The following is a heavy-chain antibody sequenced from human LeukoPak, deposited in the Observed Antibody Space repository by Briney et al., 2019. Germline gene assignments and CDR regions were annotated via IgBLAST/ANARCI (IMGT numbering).Heavy chain of an antibody. V-gene: IGHV3-33*01. CDR1: GFTFSSYG. D-gene: IGHD3-10*01. Sequence: GVSLRLSCAASGFTFSSYGMHWVRQAPGKGLEWVAVIWYDGSNKYYADSVKGRFTISRDNSKNTLYLQMNSLRAEDTAVYYCARSAGRRGSGSYPLHYWGQGTLVTVSS. CDR2: IWYDGSNK. J-gene: IGHJ4*02. CDR3: ARSAGRRGSGSYPLHY.